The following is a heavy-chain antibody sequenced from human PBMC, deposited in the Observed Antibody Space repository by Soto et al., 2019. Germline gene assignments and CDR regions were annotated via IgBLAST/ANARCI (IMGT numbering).Heavy chain of an antibody. CDR1: GFTFSSYS. CDR3: ARDGPDSSGYYRLLDY. CDR2: ISSSSSYI. Sequence: EVQLVESGGGLVKPGGSLRLSCAASGFTFSSYSMNWVRQAPGKGLEWVSSISSSSSYIYYADSVKGRFTISGDNAKNSLYLQMNSLRAEDTAVYYCARDGPDSSGYYRLLDYWGQGTLVTVSS. J-gene: IGHJ4*02. V-gene: IGHV3-21*01. D-gene: IGHD3-22*01.